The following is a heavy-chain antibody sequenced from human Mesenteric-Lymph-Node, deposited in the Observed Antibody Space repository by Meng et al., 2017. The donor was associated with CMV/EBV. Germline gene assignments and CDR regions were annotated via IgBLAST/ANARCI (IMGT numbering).Heavy chain of an antibody. CDR2: INWNGGST. V-gene: IGHV3-20*04. CDR1: GFTFDDYG. Sequence: GESLKISCAASGFTFDDYGMSWVRQAPGKGLEWVSGINWNGGSTGYADSVKGRFTISRDNAKNSLYLQMNSLRAEDTALYYCARVLGPISSSWPTFDYWGQGTLVTVSS. D-gene: IGHD6-13*01. J-gene: IGHJ4*02. CDR3: ARVLGPISSSWPTFDY.